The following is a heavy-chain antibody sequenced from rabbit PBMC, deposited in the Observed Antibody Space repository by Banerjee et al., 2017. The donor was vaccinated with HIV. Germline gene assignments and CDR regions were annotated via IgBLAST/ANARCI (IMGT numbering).Heavy chain of an antibody. V-gene: IGHV1S45*01. CDR3: ARDNYSYGYAGYAYAFNL. Sequence: QEQLVETGGGLVQPGGSLTLSCKASGFDFSSAYMSWVRQAPGKGLEWIACIYTGSSGDTYYASWANGRFTISLDNAQNTVFLHMTSLTAADTATYFCARDNYSYGYAGYAYAFNLWGPGTLVTVS. D-gene: IGHD6-1*01. CDR1: GFDFSSAYM. J-gene: IGHJ4*01. CDR2: IYTGSSGDT.